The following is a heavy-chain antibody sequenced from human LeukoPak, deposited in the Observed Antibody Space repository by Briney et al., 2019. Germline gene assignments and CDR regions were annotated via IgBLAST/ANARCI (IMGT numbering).Heavy chain of an antibody. CDR1: GYTSTGYY. D-gene: IGHD3-3*01. J-gene: IGHJ6*03. CDR2: INPNSGGT. Sequence: ASVKVSCKASGYTSTGYYMHWVRQAPGQGVEWMGGINPNSGGTNYAQKFQGRVTMTRDTSISTAYMELSRLRSDDTAVYYCARDLGGYYDYYYYYMDVWGKGTTVTVSS. V-gene: IGHV1-2*02. CDR3: ARDLGGYYDYYYYYMDV.